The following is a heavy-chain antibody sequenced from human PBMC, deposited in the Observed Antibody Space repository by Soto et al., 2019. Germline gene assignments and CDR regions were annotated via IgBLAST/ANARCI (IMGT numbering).Heavy chain of an antibody. D-gene: IGHD3-9*01. V-gene: IGHV4-31*03. J-gene: IGHJ6*01. CDR2: IFYSVST. CDR3: TRGHGLDSHHYFIYV. CDR1: GASISSGDSY. Sequence: PSESLSISCSVSGASISSGDSYWTWVRQHPGKGLEWIGYIFYSVSTYYNPSLTGRVTISVDTSKNQFSLRLRSVTAADTAVYYCTRGHGLDSHHYFIYVSGRRTTVPVSA.